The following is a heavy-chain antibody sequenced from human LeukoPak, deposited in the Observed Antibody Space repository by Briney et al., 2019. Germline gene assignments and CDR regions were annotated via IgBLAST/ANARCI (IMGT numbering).Heavy chain of an antibody. J-gene: IGHJ4*02. Sequence: GGSLRLSCAASGFTFDDYAMHWVRHAPGKGLEWVSAISGSGGSTYYADSVKGRFTISRDNSKNTLYLQMNSLRAEDTAVYYCAKEIRFLEWLLEYYFDYWGQGTLVTVSS. CDR2: ISGSGGST. D-gene: IGHD3-3*01. CDR1: GFTFDDYA. V-gene: IGHV3-23*01. CDR3: AKEIRFLEWLLEYYFDY.